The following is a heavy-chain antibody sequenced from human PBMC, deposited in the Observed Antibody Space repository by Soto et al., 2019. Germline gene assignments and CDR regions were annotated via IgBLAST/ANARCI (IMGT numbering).Heavy chain of an antibody. CDR3: ATTAGASRGNAY. D-gene: IGHD6-13*01. J-gene: IGHJ4*02. V-gene: IGHV6-1*01. CDR2: TYYRSKWNY. CDR1: GDSVSSNSAA. Sequence: QVQLQQSGPGLVKPSQTLSLTCAISGDSVSSNSAAWNWIRQSPSGGLEWLGRTYYRSKWNYDYTVXVXRXXNTSPDTSKIQFSLQTNAVPPADTAMFYCATTAGASRGNAYWGPGTLVTVSS.